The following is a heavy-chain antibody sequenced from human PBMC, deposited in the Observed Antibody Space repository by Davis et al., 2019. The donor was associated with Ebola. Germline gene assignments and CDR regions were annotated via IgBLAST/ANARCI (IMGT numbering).Heavy chain of an antibody. D-gene: IGHD3-22*01. CDR3: ARDSSSGPELDP. CDR2: IRSKANSYAT. J-gene: IGHJ5*02. V-gene: IGHV3-73*01. CDR1: GFTFSGSA. Sequence: PGGSLRLSCAASGFTFSGSAMHWVRQASGKGLEWVGRIRSKANSYATAYAASVKGRFTISRDDSKNTAYLQMNSLKTEDTAVYYCARDSSSGPELDPWGQGTLVTVSS.